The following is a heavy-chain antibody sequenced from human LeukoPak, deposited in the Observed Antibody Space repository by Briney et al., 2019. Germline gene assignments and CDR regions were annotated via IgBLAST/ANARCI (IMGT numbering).Heavy chain of an antibody. J-gene: IGHJ4*02. CDR1: GFTFSSYA. Sequence: GGSLRLSCAASGFTFSSYAMSWVRQAPGKGLECVSAISGSGGSTYYADSVKGRFTISRDNSKNTLYLQMNSLRAEDTAVYYCAKDSGVVVLPAATRTVDYWGQGTLVTVSS. D-gene: IGHD2-2*01. CDR2: ISGSGGST. V-gene: IGHV3-23*01. CDR3: AKDSGVVVLPAATRTVDY.